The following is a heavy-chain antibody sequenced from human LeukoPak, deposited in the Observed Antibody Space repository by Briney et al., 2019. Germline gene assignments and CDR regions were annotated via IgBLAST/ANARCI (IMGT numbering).Heavy chain of an antibody. Sequence: GGSLRLSCVASGFTFSSRDWMTWVRQAPGKGLEWVANIKQDGSEKNYVDSVKGRFTVSRDNSKNTVYLQMNSLRDEDTAVYYCAREKQSGGTPFDYWGQGSLVTVSS. CDR1: GFTFSSRDW. CDR2: IKQDGSEK. CDR3: AREKQSGGTPFDY. V-gene: IGHV3-7*01. J-gene: IGHJ4*02. D-gene: IGHD1-26*01.